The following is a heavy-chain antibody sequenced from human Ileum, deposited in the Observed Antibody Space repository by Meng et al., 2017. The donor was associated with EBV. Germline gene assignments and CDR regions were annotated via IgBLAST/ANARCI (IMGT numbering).Heavy chain of an antibody. J-gene: IGHJ4*02. CDR3: VRTLERGDY. Sequence: HVQLVQCGAGLKKPGASVKVSCKASGYTFTNYDISWVRQATGQGLEWMGWMNPKTGTAHYAQKFQGRVSMTRDTSITTAYMELSSLTSEDTAVYYCVRTLERGDYWGQGTLVTVSS. V-gene: IGHV1-8*01. CDR1: GYTFTNYD. D-gene: IGHD5-24*01. CDR2: MNPKTGTA.